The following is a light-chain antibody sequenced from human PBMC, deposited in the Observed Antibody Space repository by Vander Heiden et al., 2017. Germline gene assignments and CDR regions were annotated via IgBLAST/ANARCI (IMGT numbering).Light chain of an antibody. CDR1: QDISNY. J-gene: IGKJ5*01. Sequence: IQMTQSPSSLSASVGDRVTITCQASQDISNYLNWYQQKPGKAPKLLSNDASNLETGVPSRFSGSGSGTDFTFTISSLQPEDIATYYCQQYDNPLITFGQGTRLEIK. CDR2: DAS. CDR3: QQYDNPLIT. V-gene: IGKV1-33*01.